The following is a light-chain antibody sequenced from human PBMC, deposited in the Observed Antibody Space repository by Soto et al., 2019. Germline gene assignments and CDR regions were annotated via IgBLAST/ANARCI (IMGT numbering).Light chain of an antibody. Sequence: EIVLTHSPVTLSLSPGERATLSCRASQSISSYLAWYQQKPGQAPRLLIYDASSRATGIPARFSGSGSGTDFTLTISSLEPEDFAVYYCQQRSNWPWTFGQGTKVEIK. J-gene: IGKJ1*01. V-gene: IGKV3-11*01. CDR3: QQRSNWPWT. CDR1: QSISSY. CDR2: DAS.